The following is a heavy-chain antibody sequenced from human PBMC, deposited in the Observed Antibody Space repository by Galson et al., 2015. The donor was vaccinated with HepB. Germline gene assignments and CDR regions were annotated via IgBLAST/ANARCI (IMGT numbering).Heavy chain of an antibody. CDR3: ASDKAYGDAFDI. V-gene: IGHV3-30*04. CDR1: GFTFSSYA. J-gene: IGHJ3*02. Sequence: SLRLSCAASGFTFSSYAMHWVRQAPGKGLEWVAVISYDGSKKYYADSVKGRFTISRDNSKNTLYLQMNSLRAEDTAVYYCASDKAYGDAFDIWGQGTMVTVSS. D-gene: IGHD4-17*01. CDR2: ISYDGSKK.